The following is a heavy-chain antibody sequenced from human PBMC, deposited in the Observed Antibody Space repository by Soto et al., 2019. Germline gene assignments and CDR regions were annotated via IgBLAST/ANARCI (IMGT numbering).Heavy chain of an antibody. D-gene: IGHD4-17*01. J-gene: IGHJ4*02. CDR2: IIPIFGTA. V-gene: IGHV1-69*01. CDR1: GGTFSSYA. CDR3: ARMVDYGGNSVDY. Sequence: QVQLVQSGAEVNKPGSSVKVSCKASGGTFSSYAISWVRQSPGQGLEWMGGIIPIFGTANYAHKFQGRGTITADEYTSTAYMELSRLRSEDKAVYYCARMVDYGGNSVDYWGQGPLVTVSS.